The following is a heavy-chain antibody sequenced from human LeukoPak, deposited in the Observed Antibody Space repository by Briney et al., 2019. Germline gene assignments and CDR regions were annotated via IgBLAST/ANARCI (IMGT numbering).Heavy chain of an antibody. Sequence: SETLSLTCTVSGGSISSYYWSWIRQPPGKGLEWIGYIYYSGSTNYNPSLKSRVSISLDMSKNQFSLKMSSVTAADTAVYYCVRVPTTVDSYYMDVWGKGTTVTVSS. J-gene: IGHJ6*03. CDR1: GGSISSYY. V-gene: IGHV4-59*08. CDR3: VRVPTTVDSYYMDV. CDR2: IYYSGST. D-gene: IGHD4-11*01.